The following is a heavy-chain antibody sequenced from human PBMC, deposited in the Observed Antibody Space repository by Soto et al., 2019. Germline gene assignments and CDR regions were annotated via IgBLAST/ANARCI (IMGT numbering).Heavy chain of an antibody. V-gene: IGHV3-30-3*01. Sequence: GGSLRLSCAASGFTFSSYAMHWVRQAPGKGLEWVAVISYDGSNKYYADSVKGRFTISRDNSKNTLYLQMNSLRAEDTAVYYCARDLEVIMVGGNMGYWGQGTLVTVSS. CDR2: ISYDGSNK. J-gene: IGHJ4*02. CDR1: GFTFSSYA. CDR3: ARDLEVIMVGGNMGY. D-gene: IGHD3-10*01.